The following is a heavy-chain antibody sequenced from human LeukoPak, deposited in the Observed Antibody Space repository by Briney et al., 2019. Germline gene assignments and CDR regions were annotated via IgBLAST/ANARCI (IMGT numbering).Heavy chain of an antibody. Sequence: ASVKVSCKASGYTFTSYDINWVRQATGQGLVWMGWMNPNSGNTGYAQKFQGRVTITRNTSISTAYMELSSLRSEDTAVYYCARGGSYSSWKLRFDPWGQGTLVTVSS. CDR1: GYTFTSYD. CDR3: ARGGSYSSWKLRFDP. CDR2: MNPNSGNT. D-gene: IGHD6-6*01. V-gene: IGHV1-8*03. J-gene: IGHJ5*02.